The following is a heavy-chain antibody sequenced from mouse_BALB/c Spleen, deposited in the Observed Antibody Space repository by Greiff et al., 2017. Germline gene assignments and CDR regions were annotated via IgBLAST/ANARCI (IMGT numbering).Heavy chain of an antibody. V-gene: IGHV3-8*02. CDR1: GDSITSGY. CDR2: ISYSGST. CDR3: ARGSSYLYYFDY. Sequence: EVQLVESGPSLVKPSQTLSLTCSVTGDSITSGYWNWIRKFPGNKLEYMGYISYSGSTYYYPSLKSRISITRDTSKNQYYLQLNSVTTEDTATYYCARGSSYLYYFDYWGQGTTLTVSS. J-gene: IGHJ2*01. D-gene: IGHD1-1*01.